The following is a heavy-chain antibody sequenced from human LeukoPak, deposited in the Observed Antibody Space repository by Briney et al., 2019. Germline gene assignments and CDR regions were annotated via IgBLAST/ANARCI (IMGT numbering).Heavy chain of an antibody. D-gene: IGHD3-10*01. V-gene: IGHV4-38-2*01. CDR3: SRVTLVRGVSNCFDP. CDR2: IYHSGST. CDR1: GYSISSGYY. J-gene: IGHJ5*02. Sequence: SETLSLTCAASGYSISSGYYWGWIRPPPGKGLGGVGNIYHSGSTDYNPSLKSRLTLSVDTSKNPLYLKMNTVTAPDTAIYFCSRVTLVRGVSNCFDPWGQGTLVTVSS.